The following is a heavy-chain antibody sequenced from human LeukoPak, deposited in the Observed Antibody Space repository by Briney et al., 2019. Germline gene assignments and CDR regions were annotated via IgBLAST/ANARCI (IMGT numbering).Heavy chain of an antibody. D-gene: IGHD3-3*01. J-gene: IGHJ4*02. CDR1: GYTFTRYD. V-gene: IGHV1-8*01. CDR3: ARGAERLLYDLWSGCSSLTG. CDR2: MNPNSGNT. Sequence: VASVKVSCKASGYTFTRYDINWVRQATGQGLEWMGWMNPNSGNTGYAQKFQGRVTMTRNTSISTAYMELSSLRSEDTAVYYCARGAERLLYDLWSGCSSLTGWGQGTLVTVSS.